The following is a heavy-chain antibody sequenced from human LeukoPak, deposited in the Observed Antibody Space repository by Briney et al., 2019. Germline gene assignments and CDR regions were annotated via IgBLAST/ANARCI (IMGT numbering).Heavy chain of an antibody. CDR3: ARGRTRSRLDY. CDR1: GGSFSGYY. D-gene: IGHD1-14*01. J-gene: IGHJ4*02. V-gene: IGHV4-34*01. Sequence: SETLSLTCAVYGGSFSGYYWSWIRQPPGKGLEWIGEINHSGSTNYNPSLKSRVTISVDTSKNQFSLKLSSVTAADTAVYYCARGRTRSRLDYWGQGTLVTVSS. CDR2: INHSGST.